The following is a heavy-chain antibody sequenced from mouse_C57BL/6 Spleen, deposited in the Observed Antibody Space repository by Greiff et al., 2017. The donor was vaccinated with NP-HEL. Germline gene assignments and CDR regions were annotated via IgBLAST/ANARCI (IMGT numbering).Heavy chain of an antibody. V-gene: IGHV1-59*01. J-gene: IGHJ3*01. CDR3: ARSGDYEAWFAY. D-gene: IGHD2-4*01. CDR2: IDPSDSYT. CDR1: GYTFTSYW. Sequence: QVQLQQPGAELVRPGTSVKLSCKASGYTFTSYWMHWVKQRPGQGLEWIGVIDPSDSYTNYNQKFKGKATLTVDTSSSTAYMQLSSLTSEDSAVYYCARSGDYEAWFAYWGQGTLVTVSA.